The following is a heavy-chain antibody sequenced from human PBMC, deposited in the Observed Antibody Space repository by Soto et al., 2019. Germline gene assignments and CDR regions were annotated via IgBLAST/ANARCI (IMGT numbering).Heavy chain of an antibody. Sequence: PSETLSLTCTVSGGSISSYYWSWIRQPPGKGLEWVGYIYYSGSTDYNPSLKSRVTISVDTSKNQLSLKLNSVIAADTAVYYCGRHPPGIAAGGTSLWQKREYYYYYYMDGLGEGSTVAFSS. CDR1: GGSISSYY. J-gene: IGHJ6*03. V-gene: IGHV4-59*08. CDR2: IYYSGST. CDR3: GRHPPGIAAGGTSLWQKREYYYYYYMDG. D-gene: IGHD6-13*01.